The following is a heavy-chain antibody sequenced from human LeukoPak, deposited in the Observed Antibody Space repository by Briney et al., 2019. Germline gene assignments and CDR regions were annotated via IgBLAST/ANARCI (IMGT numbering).Heavy chain of an antibody. V-gene: IGHV3-30*02. CDR3: VKEIRRNYFYGMDV. J-gene: IGHJ6*02. CDR1: GFSFRSSD. CDR2: IRYDGSNK. Sequence: PGGSLRLSCAASGFSFRSSDMHWVRQAPGKGLEWVAFIRYDGSNKYYEDSVKGRLTISRDNAKNTLFLRMYSLRPEDTAVYYCVKEIRRNYFYGMDVWGQGTSVTVSS.